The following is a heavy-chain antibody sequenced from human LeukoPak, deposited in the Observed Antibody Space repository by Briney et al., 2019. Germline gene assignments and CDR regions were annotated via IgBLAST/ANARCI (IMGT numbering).Heavy chain of an antibody. CDR3: ARGVVTWFVL. CDR1: GFTFSSYW. J-gene: IGHJ5*02. Sequence: GGSLRLSCGASGFTFSSYWMSWARQAPGKGLEWVANIKKDGSEKYYVDSVKGRFTISRDNAKNSLYLQMNSLRAEDTDVYYCARGVVTWFVLWGEGTLVTVPS. D-gene: IGHD4-23*01. V-gene: IGHV3-7*01. CDR2: IKKDGSEK.